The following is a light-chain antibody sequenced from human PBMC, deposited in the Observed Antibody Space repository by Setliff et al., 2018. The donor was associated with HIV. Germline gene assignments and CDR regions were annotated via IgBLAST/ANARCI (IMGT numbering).Light chain of an antibody. CDR1: SSDAGDYNF. V-gene: IGLV2-11*01. Sequence: QSALTQPRSVSGSPGQSVTIACTGTSSDAGDYNFVSWYQHHPGKAPKLMIFEVSKRPSGVSNRFSGSKSGNTASLTISGLQAEDEADYYCCSYAGSNTYVVFGGGTKVTVL. CDR3: CSYAGSNTYVV. J-gene: IGLJ2*01. CDR2: EVS.